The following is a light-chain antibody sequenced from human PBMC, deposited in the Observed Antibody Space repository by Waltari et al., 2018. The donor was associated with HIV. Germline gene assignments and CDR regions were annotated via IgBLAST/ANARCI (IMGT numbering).Light chain of an antibody. CDR1: ALPDQY. J-gene: IGLJ3*02. CDR3: QSVDSSATYWV. Sequence: SYELRQPPSVSVSPGQTARITCSGDALPDQYVYWYQQKPGQAPLLVIFKDSERPSGIPERFSGSSSGTTFTLTVTGVQAEDEADYYCQSVDSSATYWVFGGGTKLTVL. V-gene: IGLV3-25*03. CDR2: KDS.